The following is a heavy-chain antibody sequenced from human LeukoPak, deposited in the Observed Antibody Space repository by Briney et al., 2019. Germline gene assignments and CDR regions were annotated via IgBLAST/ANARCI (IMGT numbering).Heavy chain of an antibody. CDR1: GGSFSGYY. D-gene: IGHD3-22*01. V-gene: IGHV4-34*01. J-gene: IGHJ4*02. Sequence: PSETQSLTCAVYGGSFSGYYWSWIRQSPGKGLEWIGEINHSGITNDNPSLKSRVTISVDTSKNQFSLKLSSVTAADTAVYYCASIPTPTHLDDSSGYDDYWGQGTLVTVSS. CDR2: INHSGIT. CDR3: ASIPTPTHLDDSSGYDDY.